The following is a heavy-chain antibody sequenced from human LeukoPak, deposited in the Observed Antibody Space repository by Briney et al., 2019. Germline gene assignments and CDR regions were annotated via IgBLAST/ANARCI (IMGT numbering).Heavy chain of an antibody. Sequence: ASVKVSCKASGYTFTSYAMHWVRQAPGQRLEWMGWINAGNGNTKYSQKFQGRVTITRDTSASTAYMELSSLRSEDTAVYYCASRYCSGGSCYSGLDYWGQGTLVTVSP. V-gene: IGHV1-3*01. CDR3: ASRYCSGGSCYSGLDY. CDR2: INAGNGNT. CDR1: GYTFTSYA. D-gene: IGHD2-15*01. J-gene: IGHJ4*02.